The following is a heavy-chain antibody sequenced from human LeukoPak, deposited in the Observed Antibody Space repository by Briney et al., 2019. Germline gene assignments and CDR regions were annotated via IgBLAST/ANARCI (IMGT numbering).Heavy chain of an antibody. D-gene: IGHD5-12*01. J-gene: IGHJ4*02. Sequence: GGSLRLSCAASGFTFSNYAMSWVRQAPGKGLEWVSGTSDSGDSTYYADSVKGRFTISRDNSKNTLYLQMNSLRAEDTAIYYCAKTKIVTTFFDYWGQGTLVTVSS. CDR2: TSDSGDST. CDR3: AKTKIVTTFFDY. V-gene: IGHV3-23*01. CDR1: GFTFSNYA.